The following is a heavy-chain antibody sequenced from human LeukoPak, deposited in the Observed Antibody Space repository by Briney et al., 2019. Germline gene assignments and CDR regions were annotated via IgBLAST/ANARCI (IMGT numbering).Heavy chain of an antibody. CDR1: GGTFSSYA. CDR3: AKIMGASNGYFDY. D-gene: IGHD1-26*01. V-gene: IGHV1-69*05. J-gene: IGHJ4*02. Sequence: ASVKVSCKASGGTFSSYAITWVRQAPGQGLEWMGRIIPIFGTANYAQKFQGRVTITTDESTSTAYMELSTLRSEDTAVYYCAKIMGASNGYFDYWGQGALVTVSS. CDR2: IIPIFGTA.